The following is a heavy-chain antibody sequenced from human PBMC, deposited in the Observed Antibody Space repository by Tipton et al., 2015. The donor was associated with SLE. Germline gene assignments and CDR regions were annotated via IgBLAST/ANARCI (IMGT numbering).Heavy chain of an antibody. CDR1: GGSFSGYY. D-gene: IGHD6-19*01. Sequence: LRLSCAVYGGSFSGYYWSWIRQPPGKGLGWIGEINHSGSTNYNPSLKSRVTISIDTSKNQFSLNLSSVTAADTSVYYCARVVTVAGTRISFDIWGQGKMVTVSS. J-gene: IGHJ3*02. CDR3: ARVVTVAGTRISFDI. V-gene: IGHV4-34*01. CDR2: INHSGST.